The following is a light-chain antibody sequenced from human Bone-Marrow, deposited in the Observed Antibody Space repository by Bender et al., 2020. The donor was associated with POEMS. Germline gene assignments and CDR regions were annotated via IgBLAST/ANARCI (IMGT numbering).Light chain of an antibody. Sequence: QSALTQPASVSGSPGQSITISCSGTSYSDVGSYNVVSWYQQHPGKAPKLILYEDSKRPSGVSHRFSGSKSGNMASLTISGLQAVDEADYYCSSYAGGNTFLFGTGTRVTV. CDR1: SYSDVGSYNV. CDR3: SSYAGGNTFL. J-gene: IGLJ1*01. CDR2: EDS. V-gene: IGLV2-23*01.